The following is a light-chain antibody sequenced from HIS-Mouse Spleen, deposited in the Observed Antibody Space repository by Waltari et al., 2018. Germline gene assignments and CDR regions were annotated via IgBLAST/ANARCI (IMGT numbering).Light chain of an antibody. Sequence: AIWKTQSPSLLSASTGDRVPISCRMSQGLSSYLAWYQQKPGKAPELLIYAASTLQSGVPSRFSGSVSGTDFTLTISCLQSEDFATYYCQQYYSFPPGTFGQGTKLEIK. CDR2: AAS. CDR1: QGLSSY. CDR3: QQYYSFPPGT. V-gene: IGKV1D-8*02. J-gene: IGKJ2*02.